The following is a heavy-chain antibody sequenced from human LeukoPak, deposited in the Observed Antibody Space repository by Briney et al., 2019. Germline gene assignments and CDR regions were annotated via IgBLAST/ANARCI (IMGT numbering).Heavy chain of an antibody. J-gene: IGHJ5*02. CDR1: GYTSTGYY. V-gene: IGHV1-2*02. D-gene: IGHD3-10*01. Sequence: ASVKVSCKASGYTSTGYYMHWVRQAPGQGLGWMGWINPDSGGTNYAQKFQGRVTMTRDTSISTAYMELSRLRSDDTAVYYCARSTGTYSDMVRGVTTPDNWFDPWGQGTLVTVSS. CDR2: INPDSGGT. CDR3: ARSTGTYSDMVRGVTTPDNWFDP.